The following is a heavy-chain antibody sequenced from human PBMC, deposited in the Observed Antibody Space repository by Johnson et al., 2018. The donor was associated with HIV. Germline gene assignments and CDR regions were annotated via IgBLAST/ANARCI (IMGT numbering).Heavy chain of an antibody. J-gene: IGHJ3*02. CDR3: AKGRIVGALQSAFDI. V-gene: IGHV3-30*02. Sequence: QMLLVESGGGVVQPGGSLRLSCVASGFTFSNYGMHWVRQAPGKGLEWVAFIRNDGSNKYYVDSVKGRFTISRDNSKNTLHLQMNSLRGEDTAVYYCAKGRIVGALQSAFDIWGQGTKVTVSS. D-gene: IGHD1-26*01. CDR2: IRNDGSNK. CDR1: GFTFSNYG.